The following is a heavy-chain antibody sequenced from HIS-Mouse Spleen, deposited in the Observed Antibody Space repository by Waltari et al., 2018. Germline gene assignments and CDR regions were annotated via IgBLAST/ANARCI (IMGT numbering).Heavy chain of an antibody. J-gene: IGHJ4*02. CDR3: AKASSGWLDY. Sequence: VQLVESGGGVVQPGWSLRLPCAVSGFTFSSYGMHWVRQAPGKGLGWVAVISYDGSNKYYADSVKGRFTISRDNSKNTLYLQMNSLRAEDTAVYYCAKASSGWLDYWGQGTLVTVSS. CDR2: ISYDGSNK. V-gene: IGHV3-30*18. CDR1: GFTFSSYG. D-gene: IGHD6-19*01.